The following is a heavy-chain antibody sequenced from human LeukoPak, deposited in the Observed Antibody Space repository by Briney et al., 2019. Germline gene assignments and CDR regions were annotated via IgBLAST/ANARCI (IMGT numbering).Heavy chain of an antibody. J-gene: IGHJ6*02. D-gene: IGHD3-10*01. Sequence: GASVKVSCKASGYTFTTYNINWVRQAPGQGLEWMGWMNPNSGNTAYAQKFQGRVTMTEDTSTDTAHMELSSLRSEDTAVYYCATDEKKYYGSGSYSYYYYGMDVWGQGTTVTVSS. CDR3: ATDEKKYYGSGSYSYYYYGMDV. CDR1: GYTFTTYN. V-gene: IGHV1-8*01. CDR2: MNPNSGNT.